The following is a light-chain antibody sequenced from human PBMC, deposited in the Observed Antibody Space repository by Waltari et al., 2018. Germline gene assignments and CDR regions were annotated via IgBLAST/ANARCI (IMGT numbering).Light chain of an antibody. V-gene: IGKV1-39*01. CDR3: QQSYSTPYT. Sequence: DIQLTQSPSSLSASVGDRVTITCRAGQTISIYLNWYQQKPGKAPKLLIYATSNLQSGVPSRFSGSGSGTDFTLSINSLQPEDFASYYCQQSYSTPYTFGQGTKLEIK. CDR1: QTISIY. CDR2: ATS. J-gene: IGKJ2*01.